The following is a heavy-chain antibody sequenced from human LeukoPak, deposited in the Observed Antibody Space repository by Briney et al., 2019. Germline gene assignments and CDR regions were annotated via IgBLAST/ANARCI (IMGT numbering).Heavy chain of an antibody. CDR1: GYTFTGYY. V-gene: IGHV1-2*06. J-gene: IGHJ3*02. Sequence: ASVKVSCKASGYTFTGYYMHWVRQAPGQGLEWMGRINPNSGGTDYAQNFQGRVTMTRDTSVSTAYMELSRLRSDDTAVYYCASHDAFDIWGQGTMVTVSS. CDR2: INPNSGGT. CDR3: ASHDAFDI.